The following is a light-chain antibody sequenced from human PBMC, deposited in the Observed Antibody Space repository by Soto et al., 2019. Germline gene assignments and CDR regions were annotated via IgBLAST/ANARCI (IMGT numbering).Light chain of an antibody. CDR2: EVS. Sequence: QSALTQPPSASGSPGQSVTISCTGTSSDVGGYNYVSWYQQHPGKAPKLMIYEVSKRPSGVPDRFSGSKSGKTASLTVSGLQAEDEADYYCISYTDRQSYLFGTGTKLTVL. V-gene: IGLV2-8*01. CDR1: SSDVGGYNY. CDR3: ISYTDRQSYL. J-gene: IGLJ1*01.